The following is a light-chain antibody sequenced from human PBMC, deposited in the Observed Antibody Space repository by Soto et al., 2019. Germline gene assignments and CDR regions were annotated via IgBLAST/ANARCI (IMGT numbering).Light chain of an antibody. Sequence: DIQLTQSPSTLSASVGDRVTITCRASQSISSWLAWYQQKPGKAPDLLISDASRLESGVQSRFSGGGSGTEFTLTISDLQPDDFATYYCQQYKSYSPRTFGQGTKVEIK. CDR2: DAS. CDR1: QSISSW. V-gene: IGKV1-5*01. J-gene: IGKJ1*01. CDR3: QQYKSYSPRT.